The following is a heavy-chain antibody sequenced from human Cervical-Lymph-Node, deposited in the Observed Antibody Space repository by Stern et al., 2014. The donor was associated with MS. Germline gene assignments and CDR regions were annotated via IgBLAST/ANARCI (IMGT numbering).Heavy chain of an antibody. V-gene: IGHV4-30-4*01. CDR1: GGSISSGDNY. CDR3: ARTEWFGELAFDY. Sequence: DQLVESGPGLVKPSQTLSLTCTVSGGSISSGDNYWSWVRQPPGKGLEWIGYIHYSGSTFYNPSLKSRITISVDTSKNQFSLRLTSVTAADTAVYYCARTEWFGELAFDYWGQGTLVTVSS. CDR2: IHYSGST. J-gene: IGHJ4*02. D-gene: IGHD3-10*01.